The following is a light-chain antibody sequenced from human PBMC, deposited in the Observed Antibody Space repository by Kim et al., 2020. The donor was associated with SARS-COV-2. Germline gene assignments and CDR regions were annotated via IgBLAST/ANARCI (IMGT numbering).Light chain of an antibody. V-gene: IGKV3-11*01. CDR1: QSVGSS. Sequence: EIVLTQSPATLSLSPGERATLSCRASQSVGSSLAWYQQKPGQAPRLLIYGASNRATGIPARFSGSGSGTDFTLTISSLEPEDFAVYYCQQRSDSWTFGQGTKVDIK. CDR3: QQRSDSWT. CDR2: GAS. J-gene: IGKJ1*01.